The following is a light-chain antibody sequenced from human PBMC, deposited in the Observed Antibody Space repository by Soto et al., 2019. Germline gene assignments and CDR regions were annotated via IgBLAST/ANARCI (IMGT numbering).Light chain of an antibody. V-gene: IGKV3-15*01. CDR2: GAS. J-gene: IGKJ2*01. CDR1: QSVRRN. Sequence: EVVLTQSPATLSVSPGDRATLSCRASQSVRRNLAWYQQKPGQAPRLLIYGASNRSTGVPARFSGSGSATEFTLSISSLQSEDVAVYYCQQYGDWPPETFGQGTKLEI. CDR3: QQYGDWPPET.